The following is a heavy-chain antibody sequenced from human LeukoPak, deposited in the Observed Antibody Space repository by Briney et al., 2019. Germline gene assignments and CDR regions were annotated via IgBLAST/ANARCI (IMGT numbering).Heavy chain of an antibody. J-gene: IGHJ4*02. D-gene: IGHD1-14*01. CDR3: AKEAVRKFDFDY. V-gene: IGHV3-23*01. CDR1: GFILSNYA. Sequence: GGSLRLSCAASGFILSNYAMSWVRQAPGKGLEWVSSISAGGGGSYYADSVKGRFTISRDNSKNTLYLQMNSLRAEDTAVYYCAKEAVRKFDFDYWGQGTLVTVSS. CDR2: ISAGGGGS.